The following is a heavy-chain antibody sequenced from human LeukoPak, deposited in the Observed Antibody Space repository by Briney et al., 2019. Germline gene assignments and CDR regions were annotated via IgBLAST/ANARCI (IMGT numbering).Heavy chain of an antibody. Sequence: AGSLRLSCAASGFTFSSFAMSWVRQAPGKGLEWVSAICGSGGTTYYADSVKGRFTTSGDNSKNTLYLQMNSLRAEDTAVYYCAKDRLAEMATTPPDYWGQGTLVTVSS. V-gene: IGHV3-23*01. CDR3: AKDRLAEMATTPPDY. J-gene: IGHJ4*02. CDR2: ICGSGGTT. CDR1: GFTFSSFA. D-gene: IGHD5-24*01.